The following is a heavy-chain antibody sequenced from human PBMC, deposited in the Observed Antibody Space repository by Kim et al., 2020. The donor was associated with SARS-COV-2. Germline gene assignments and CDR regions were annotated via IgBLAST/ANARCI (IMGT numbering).Heavy chain of an antibody. Sequence: SETLSLTCTVSGGSISSSSYYWGWIRQPPGKGLEWIGSIYYSGSTYYNPSLKNRVTISVDTSKNQFSLKLSSVTAADTAVYYCVRLDYGSGSYYPNAFDIWGQGTMVTVSS. CDR3: VRLDYGSGSYYPNAFDI. CDR2: IYYSGST. J-gene: IGHJ3*02. V-gene: IGHV4-39*01. CDR1: GGSISSSSYY. D-gene: IGHD3-10*01.